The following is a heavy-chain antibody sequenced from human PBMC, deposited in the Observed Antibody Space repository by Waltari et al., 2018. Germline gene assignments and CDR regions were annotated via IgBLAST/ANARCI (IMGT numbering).Heavy chain of an antibody. D-gene: IGHD2-2*01. CDR3: SRQVLGYCTSAACRRLES. CDR1: GYAGNSGFY. V-gene: IGHV4-38-2*01. Sequence: QVQLQESGPGLVKSSETLSLTCDVSGYAGNSGFYWGWIRQAPGKGLEWVATIYHDGTTFYNPSLKSRLSVSMDTSKNQISLTLKSVTAADTAVYYCSRQVLGYCTSAACRRLESWGQGTLVTVSS. J-gene: IGHJ4*02. CDR2: IYHDGTT.